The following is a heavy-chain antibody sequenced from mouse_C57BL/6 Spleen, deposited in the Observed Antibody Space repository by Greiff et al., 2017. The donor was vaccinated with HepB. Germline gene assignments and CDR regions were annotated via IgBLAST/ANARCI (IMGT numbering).Heavy chain of an antibody. Sequence: EVKLMESGGGLVKPGGSLKLSCAASGFTFSDYGMHWVRQAPEKGLEWVAYISSGSSTIYYADTVKGRFTISRDNAKNTLFLQMTSLRSEDTAMYYCSTVVATSHWYFDVWGTGTTVTVSS. CDR1: GFTFSDYG. J-gene: IGHJ1*03. CDR3: STVVATSHWYFDV. CDR2: ISSGSSTI. V-gene: IGHV5-17*01. D-gene: IGHD1-1*01.